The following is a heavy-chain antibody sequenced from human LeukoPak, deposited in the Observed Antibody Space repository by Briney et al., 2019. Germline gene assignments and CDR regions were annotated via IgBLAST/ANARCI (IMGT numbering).Heavy chain of an antibody. CDR1: GFTFSSYS. Sequence: GGSLRLSCAASGFTFSSYSMNWVRQAPGKGLEWVSVISDSGSVTYYADSVKGRFTISRDNSKSALYLQMNGLRADDTAIYYCAKENWGTVSGYFDSWGQGTLVTVSS. CDR2: ISDSGSVT. CDR3: AKENWGTVSGYFDS. V-gene: IGHV3-23*01. D-gene: IGHD7-27*01. J-gene: IGHJ4*02.